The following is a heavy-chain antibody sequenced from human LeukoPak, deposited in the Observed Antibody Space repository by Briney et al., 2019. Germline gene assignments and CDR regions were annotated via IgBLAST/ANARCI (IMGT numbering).Heavy chain of an antibody. CDR1: GFPFISYG. CDR3: AKDRESMTTVYYYYGMDV. V-gene: IGHV3-30*18. J-gene: IGHJ6*02. D-gene: IGHD4-17*01. CDR2: ISYDGSNK. Sequence: GGSLRLSCAASGFPFISYGMHWVRQAPGKGLEWVAVISYDGSNKYYADSVKGRFTISRDNSKNTLYLQMNSLRAEDTAVYYCAKDRESMTTVYYYYGMDVWGQGTTVTVSS.